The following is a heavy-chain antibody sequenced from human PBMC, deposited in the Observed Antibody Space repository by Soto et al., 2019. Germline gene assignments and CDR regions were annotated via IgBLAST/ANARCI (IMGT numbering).Heavy chain of an antibody. CDR1: GGSISSSSYY. V-gene: IGHV4-39*01. CDR2: IYYSGST. D-gene: IGHD6-19*01. J-gene: IGHJ5*02. Sequence: PSETLSLTCTVSGGSISSSSYYWGWIRQPPGKGLEWIGSIYYSGSTYYNPSLKSRVTISVDTSKNQFSLKLSSVTAADTAVYYCARVFISVAGTGVFALWGQGTLVTVAS. CDR3: ARVFISVAGTGVFAL.